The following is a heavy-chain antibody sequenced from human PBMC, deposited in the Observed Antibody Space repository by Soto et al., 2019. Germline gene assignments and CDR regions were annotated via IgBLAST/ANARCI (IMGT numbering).Heavy chain of an antibody. CDR2: IIPVLGTT. D-gene: IGHD3-16*01. CDR3: AISNSYGRGDL. Sequence: QVQLVQSGAEVKTPGSSVRVSCKASGGTLNSYTISWVRQAPGQGLEWMGGIIPVLGTTDYAQKFQGRVTITADQSTGTAYLGLFSLRSEDTAIYYCAISNSYGRGDLWGQGTLVTVSS. CDR1: GGTLNSYT. V-gene: IGHV1-69*01. J-gene: IGHJ4*02.